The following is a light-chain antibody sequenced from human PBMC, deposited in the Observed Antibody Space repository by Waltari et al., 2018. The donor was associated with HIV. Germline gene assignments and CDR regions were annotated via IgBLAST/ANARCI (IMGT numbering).Light chain of an antibody. J-gene: IGLJ2*01. Sequence: QLVLTQSPSASASLGASVKITCTLSRGHSRYAIAWQQQQPEKGARCLMRLNGDGRTSPGDAIPARFSGSSSGTERYLTISILQSDDEADYYCQTWGTGFLVFGGGTKLTVL. CDR1: RGHSRYA. CDR2: LNGDGRT. V-gene: IGLV4-69*01. CDR3: QTWGTGFLV.